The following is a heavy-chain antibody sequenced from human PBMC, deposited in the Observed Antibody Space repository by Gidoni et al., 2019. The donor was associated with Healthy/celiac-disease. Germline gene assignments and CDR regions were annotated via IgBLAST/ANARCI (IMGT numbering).Heavy chain of an antibody. CDR1: GYPFTRYG. J-gene: IGHJ6*02. V-gene: IGHV1-18*01. D-gene: IGHD3-3*01. CDR3: ARNYDCWSEGVGREDGMDV. Sequence: QVQLVQSGAEVKKPGASVKVSCTASGYPFTRYGIRWVRQAPGQGLEWMGWISAYNGNTNYAQKRQGRVNMTTDTSTSTAYMELRSLRSDDTAVYYCARNYDCWSEGVGREDGMDVWGQGTTVTVSS. CDR2: ISAYNGNT.